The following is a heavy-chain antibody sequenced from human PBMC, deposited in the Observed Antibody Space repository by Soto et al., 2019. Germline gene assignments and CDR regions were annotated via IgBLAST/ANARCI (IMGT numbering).Heavy chain of an antibody. CDR1: GGSISSGGYY. J-gene: IGHJ4*02. CDR3: ARSSGYSYGFDY. V-gene: IGHV4-39*07. Sequence: SETLSLTCTVSGGSISSGGYYWSWIRQPPGKGLEWIGEINHSGSTNYNPSLKSRVTISVDTSKNQFSLKLSSVTAADTAVYYCARSSGYSYGFDYWGQGTLVTVSS. CDR2: INHSGST. D-gene: IGHD5-18*01.